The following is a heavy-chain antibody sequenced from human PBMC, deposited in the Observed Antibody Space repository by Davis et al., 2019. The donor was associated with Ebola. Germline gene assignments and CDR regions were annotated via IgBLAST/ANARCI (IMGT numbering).Heavy chain of an antibody. Sequence: ASVKVSCKASGYTFTDHAMHWVRQAPGQRLEWMGWINAGNGDTKYSQKFQGRVTITRDTSASTAYMEVSSLRSEDTAVYYCARVLYSSGWHLRAFDIWGQGTMVTVSS. D-gene: IGHD6-19*01. V-gene: IGHV1-3*01. CDR2: INAGNGDT. CDR1: GYTFTDHA. J-gene: IGHJ3*02. CDR3: ARVLYSSGWHLRAFDI.